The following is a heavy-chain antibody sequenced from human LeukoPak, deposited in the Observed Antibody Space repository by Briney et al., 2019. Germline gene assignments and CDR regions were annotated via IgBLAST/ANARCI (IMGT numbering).Heavy chain of an antibody. Sequence: PGGSLRLSCAASGFTFSSYDMHWVRQATGKGLEWVSAIGTAGDTYYPGSVKGRFTISRENAKNSLYLQMNSLRAGDTAVYYCARAFVPTVGAYDYWGQGTLVTVSS. J-gene: IGHJ4*02. V-gene: IGHV3-13*01. CDR1: GFTFSSYD. CDR2: IGTAGDT. D-gene: IGHD1-26*01. CDR3: ARAFVPTVGAYDY.